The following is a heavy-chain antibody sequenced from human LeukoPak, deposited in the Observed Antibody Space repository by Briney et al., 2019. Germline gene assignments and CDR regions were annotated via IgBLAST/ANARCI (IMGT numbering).Heavy chain of an antibody. CDR1: GFTFSSYS. V-gene: IGHV3-7*03. CDR3: ANSGSTAGFDP. CDR2: IKQDGSEK. J-gene: IGHJ5*02. Sequence: GGSLRLSCAASGFTFSSYSMNWVRQAPGKGLEWVANIKQDGSEKYYVDSVKGRFTISRDNAKNSLYLQMNSLRAEDTAVYYCANSGSTAGFDPWGQGTLVTVSS. D-gene: IGHD2-15*01.